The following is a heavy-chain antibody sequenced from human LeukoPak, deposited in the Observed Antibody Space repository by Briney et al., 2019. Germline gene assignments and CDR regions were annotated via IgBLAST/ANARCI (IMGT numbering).Heavy chain of an antibody. J-gene: IGHJ4*02. CDR1: GFTFSSYA. CDR2: SSGSGGST. CDR3: ATSSTSRRFNDY. V-gene: IGHV3-23*01. Sequence: QPGGSLRLSCAASGFTFSSYAMSWVRQAPGKGLEWVSASSGSGGSTYYADSVKGRFSISRDNSKNTLYLQMNSLRAEDTAVYYCATSSTSRRFNDYWGQGTLVTVSS. D-gene: IGHD2-2*01.